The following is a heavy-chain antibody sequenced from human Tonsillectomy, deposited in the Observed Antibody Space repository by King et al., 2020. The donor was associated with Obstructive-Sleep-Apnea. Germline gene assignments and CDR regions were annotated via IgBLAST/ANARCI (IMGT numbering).Heavy chain of an antibody. Sequence: TLKESGPTLVKPTQTLTLTCTFSGFSLSTTGVGVAWIRQPPGKALEWLALIYWDDDKRYSPSLSSRLTITKDTSNNRVVLTMTNMDPVDTATYYCAPTKFEHDYGSAGYFFTSLYFDYWGLGTLVTVSS. CDR2: IYWDDDK. J-gene: IGHJ4*02. D-gene: IGHD3-22*01. CDR3: APTKFEHDYGSAGYFFTSLYFDY. V-gene: IGHV2-5*02. CDR1: GFSLSTTGVG.